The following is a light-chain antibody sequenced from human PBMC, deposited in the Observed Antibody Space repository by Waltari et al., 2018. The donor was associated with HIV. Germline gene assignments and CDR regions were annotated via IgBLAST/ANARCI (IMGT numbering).Light chain of an antibody. CDR1: QSVDNK. J-gene: IGKJ4*01. CDR3: QQYYVTSPLT. CDR2: DAS. Sequence: ETVMTQSPGTLSASPGERVALSCRASQSVDNKLAWYQQKPGQSPRLLVYDASTGAAGIPDRFSGSGSGTQFTLTITGLQSEDCAVYYCQQYYVTSPLTFGGGTKVEIK. V-gene: IGKV3-15*01.